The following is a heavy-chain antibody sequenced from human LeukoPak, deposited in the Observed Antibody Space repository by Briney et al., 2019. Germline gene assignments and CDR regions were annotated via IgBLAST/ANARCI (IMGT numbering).Heavy chain of an antibody. CDR3: VVCATETWFDP. V-gene: IGHV3-15*01. CDR1: GFTFNNYA. Sequence: NPGGSLRLSCAASGFTFNNYAMTWVRQAPGKGLEWVGRIKSKAVGGTVDYAAPVKGRFTISRDDSKNTVYLLMNNLKTEDTAVYFPVVCATETWFDPWGQGSLVIVSS. J-gene: IGHJ5*01. D-gene: IGHD2-15*01. CDR2: IKSKAVGGTV.